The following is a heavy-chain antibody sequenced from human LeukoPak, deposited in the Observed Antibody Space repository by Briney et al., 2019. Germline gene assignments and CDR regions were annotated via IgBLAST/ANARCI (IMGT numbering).Heavy chain of an antibody. CDR3: AELGITMIGGV. D-gene: IGHD3-10*02. CDR1: GFTFSNE. J-gene: IGHJ6*04. Sequence: GGSLRLSCAASGFTFSNEMNWVRLAPGKGLEWVSYISSSGSTIYYADSVKGRFTISRDNAKNSLYLQMNSLRAEDTAVYYCAELGITMIGGVWGKGTTVTISS. CDR2: ISSSGSTI. V-gene: IGHV3-48*03.